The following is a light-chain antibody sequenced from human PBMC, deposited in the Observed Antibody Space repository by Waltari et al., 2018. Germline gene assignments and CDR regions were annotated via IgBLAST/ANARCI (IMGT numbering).Light chain of an antibody. Sequence: QSALTQPASVSGSPGQSITISCTGTSSDVGGYNYVSWYQQPPGKAPKLMIYEVSNRPSGVSNRCSGSKSGNPASLTISGLQAEDEAGYYCSSYTSSSTLVFGGGTKLTGL. CDR3: SSYTSSSTLV. J-gene: IGLJ2*01. CDR1: SSDVGGYNY. V-gene: IGLV2-14*01. CDR2: EVS.